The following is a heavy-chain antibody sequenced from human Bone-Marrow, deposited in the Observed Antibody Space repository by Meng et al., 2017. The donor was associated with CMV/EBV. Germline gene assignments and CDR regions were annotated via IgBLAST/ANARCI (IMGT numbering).Heavy chain of an antibody. J-gene: IGHJ6*02. CDR1: GGSISSSSYY. CDR3: AASRLRALYFYYYVMDV. D-gene: IGHD2-21*02. CDR2: IYYSGGT. Sequence: SETLSLTCTVSGGSISSSSYYWGWIRQPPGKGLEWIGSIYYSGGTYYNPSLKSRVSISVDTSKNQFSLKLSSVTAADTAVYYCAASRLRALYFYYYVMDVWGQGTTVTVSS. V-gene: IGHV4-39*01.